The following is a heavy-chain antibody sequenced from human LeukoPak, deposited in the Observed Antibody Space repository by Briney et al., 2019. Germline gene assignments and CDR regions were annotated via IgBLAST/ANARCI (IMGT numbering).Heavy chain of an antibody. V-gene: IGHV4-61*02. CDR2: IYTSGST. CDR1: GGSISSGSYY. D-gene: IGHD6-19*01. CDR3: ARTHSSGWSGNYWYFDL. J-gene: IGHJ2*01. Sequence: PSQTLSLTCTVSGGSISSGSYYWSWIRQPAGKGLEWIGRIYTSGSTNYNPSLKSRVTISVDTSKNQFSLKLSSVTAADTAVYYCARTHSSGWSGNYWYFDLWGRGTLVTVSS.